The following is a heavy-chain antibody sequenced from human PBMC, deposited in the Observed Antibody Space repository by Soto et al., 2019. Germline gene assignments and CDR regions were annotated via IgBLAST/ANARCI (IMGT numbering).Heavy chain of an antibody. CDR1: GGSISSGDYY. CDR2: IYYSGST. J-gene: IGHJ4*02. Sequence: PSETLSLTCTVSGGSISSGDYYWSWIRQPPGKGLEWIGYIYYSGSTYYNTSLKSRVTISVDTSKNQFSLKLSSVTAADTAVYYCARDPVPRGYFDYWGQGTLVTVSS. CDR3: ARDPVPRGYFDY. D-gene: IGHD3-10*01. V-gene: IGHV4-30-4*01.